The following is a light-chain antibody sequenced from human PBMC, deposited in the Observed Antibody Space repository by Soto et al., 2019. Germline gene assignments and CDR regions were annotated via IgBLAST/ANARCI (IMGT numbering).Light chain of an antibody. CDR3: HQYYSTPHT. Sequence: DIVMTQSPDSLAVSLGERATINCKSSQSVLYSSNNKDYLAWYQQKPGQPPKLLIYWASTRESGVPDRSSGSWSGTDFTLTISSLQAEDVAVYYCHQYYSTPHTFGQGTKLEIK. CDR2: WAS. J-gene: IGKJ2*01. CDR1: QSVLYSSNNKDY. V-gene: IGKV4-1*01.